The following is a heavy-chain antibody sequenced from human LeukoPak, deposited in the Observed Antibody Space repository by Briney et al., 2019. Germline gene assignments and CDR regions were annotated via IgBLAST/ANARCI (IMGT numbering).Heavy chain of an antibody. CDR2: INSDGSST. Sequence: GGSLRLSCAASGFTFGSYWMHWVRQAPGKGLVWVSRINSDGSSTSYADSVKGRFTISRDNSKNTLYLQMNSLRAEDTAVYYCARAFRVCSGGSCYPKHFDYWGQGTLVTVSS. D-gene: IGHD2-15*01. V-gene: IGHV3-74*01. CDR1: GFTFGSYW. CDR3: ARAFRVCSGGSCYPKHFDY. J-gene: IGHJ4*02.